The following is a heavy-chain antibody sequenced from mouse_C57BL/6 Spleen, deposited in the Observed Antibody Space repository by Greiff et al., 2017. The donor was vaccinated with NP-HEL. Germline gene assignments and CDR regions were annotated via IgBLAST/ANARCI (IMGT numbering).Heavy chain of an antibody. V-gene: IGHV1-64*01. CDR3: ARSYGNDREVDY. CDR1: GYTFTSYW. D-gene: IGHD2-2*01. CDR2: IHPNSGST. J-gene: IGHJ4*01. Sequence: QVQLQQSGAELVKPGASVKLSCKASGYTFTSYWMHWVKQRPGQGLEWIGMIHPNSGSTNYNEKFKSKATLTVDKSSSTAYMQLSSLTSEDSAVYYCARSYGNDREVDYWGQGTSVTVSS.